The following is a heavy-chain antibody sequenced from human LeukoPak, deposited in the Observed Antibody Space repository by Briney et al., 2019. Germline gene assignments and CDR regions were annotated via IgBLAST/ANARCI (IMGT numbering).Heavy chain of an antibody. J-gene: IGHJ4*02. Sequence: SETLSLTCTVSGGSISSYYWSWIRQPPGKGLEWIGYIYYSGSTNYNPSLKSRVTISVDTSKNQFSLKLSSVTAADTAVYYCARRLIAAAGHFDYWGQGTLVTVSS. CDR1: GGSISSYY. V-gene: IGHV4-59*01. CDR2: IYYSGST. D-gene: IGHD6-13*01. CDR3: ARRLIAAAGHFDY.